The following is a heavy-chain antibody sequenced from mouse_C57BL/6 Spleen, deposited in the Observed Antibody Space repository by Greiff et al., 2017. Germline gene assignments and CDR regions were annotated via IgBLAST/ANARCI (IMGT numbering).Heavy chain of an antibody. Sequence: EVKLMESGGGLVQPKGSLKLSCAASGFSFNTYAMNWVRQAPGKGLEWVARIRSKSNNYATYYADSVKDRFTISRDDSESMLYLQMNNLKTEDTAMYYCVREGGADYYGSSYWYFDVWGTGTTVTVSS. J-gene: IGHJ1*03. CDR3: VREGGADYYGSSYWYFDV. V-gene: IGHV10-1*01. CDR2: IRSKSNNYAT. D-gene: IGHD1-1*01. CDR1: GFSFNTYA.